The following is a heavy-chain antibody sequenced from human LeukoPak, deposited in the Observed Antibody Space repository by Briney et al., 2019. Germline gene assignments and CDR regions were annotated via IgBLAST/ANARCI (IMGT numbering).Heavy chain of an antibody. J-gene: IGHJ5*02. D-gene: IGHD5-18*01. CDR3: ARGVGYRFCCDP. V-gene: IGHV1-69*05. CDR2: IIPIFGTA. Sequence: SVKVSCKASGGTFSRYAISWVRQAPGQGLEWMGGIIPIFGTANYAQKFQGRVTNTTEEYPRTAYMALRSLRSGAAAVLHCARGVGYRFCCDPWGQGTLVTVSS. CDR1: GGTFSRYA.